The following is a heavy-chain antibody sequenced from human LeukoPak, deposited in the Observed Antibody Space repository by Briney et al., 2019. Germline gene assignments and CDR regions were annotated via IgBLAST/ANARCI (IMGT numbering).Heavy chain of an antibody. CDR1: GFTFSDHC. CDR2: ISSSGSMI. V-gene: IGHV3-11*04. Sequence: GGSLRLSCAASGFTFSDHCMHWVRQAPGKGLEWLSYISSSGSMIYYADSVKGRFTISRDNAKSSLYLQMNSLRAEDTAVYYCAREPPGAARPLDYWGQGTLVTVSS. CDR3: AREPPGAARPLDY. D-gene: IGHD6-6*01. J-gene: IGHJ4*02.